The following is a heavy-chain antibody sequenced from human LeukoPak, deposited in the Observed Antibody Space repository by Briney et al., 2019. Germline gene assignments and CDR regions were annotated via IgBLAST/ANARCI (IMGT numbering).Heavy chain of an antibody. CDR2: ISSSSSYI. CDR3: ARDLLQADSSGYHYEVATGFDY. CDR1: GFTFSSYS. J-gene: IGHJ4*02. V-gene: IGHV3-21*01. Sequence: PGGSLRLSCAASGFTFSSYSMNWVRQAPGKGLEWVSSISSSSSYIYYADSVKGRFTISRDNAKNSLYLQMNSLRAEDTAVYYCARDLLQADSSGYHYEVATGFDYWGQGTLVTVSS. D-gene: IGHD3-22*01.